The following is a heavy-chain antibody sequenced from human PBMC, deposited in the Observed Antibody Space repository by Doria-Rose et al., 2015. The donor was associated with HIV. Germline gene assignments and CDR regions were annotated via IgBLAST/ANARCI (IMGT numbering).Heavy chain of an antibody. D-gene: IGHD6-13*01. Sequence: QVQLVQSGPVLVKPTETLTLTCTVSGVSLSSPGMGVSWIRQPPGKALEWLANMFSDDERSYKTSLKSRLTIARGTSTSQVVLTMTDMDPGDTATYYCARIKSSRWYHKYYFDFWGQGPRVIVSA. J-gene: IGHJ4*02. CDR2: MFSDDER. V-gene: IGHV2-26*01. CDR3: ARIKSSRWYHKYYFDF. CDR1: GVSLSSPGMG.